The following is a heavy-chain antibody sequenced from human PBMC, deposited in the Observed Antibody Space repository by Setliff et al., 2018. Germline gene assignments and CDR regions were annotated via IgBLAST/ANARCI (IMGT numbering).Heavy chain of an antibody. Sequence: ASVKVSCKASGYTFTNYALHWLRQAPGQRLEWMAYINGGNGNTHYSQKFRGRVTVTRDTSASTVFMELSTLRSEDTAVYYCARVPLMIAIRHAFDIWGQGTMVTVSS. CDR2: INGGNGNT. V-gene: IGHV1-3*01. J-gene: IGHJ3*02. D-gene: IGHD2-21*01. CDR3: ARVPLMIAIRHAFDI. CDR1: GYTFTNYA.